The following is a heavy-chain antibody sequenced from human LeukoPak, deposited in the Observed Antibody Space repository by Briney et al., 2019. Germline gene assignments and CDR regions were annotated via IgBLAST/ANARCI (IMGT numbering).Heavy chain of an antibody. D-gene: IGHD3-22*01. Sequence: ASVKVSCKASGGTFSSYAISWVRQAPGQGLEWMGRIIPILGIANYAQKFQGRVTITADKSTSTAYMELSSLRSEDTAVYYCARSYYYDSSGYYYPLDYWGQGTLVTVSS. CDR3: ARSYYYDSSGYYYPLDY. CDR1: GGTFSSYA. J-gene: IGHJ4*02. CDR2: IIPILGIA. V-gene: IGHV1-69*04.